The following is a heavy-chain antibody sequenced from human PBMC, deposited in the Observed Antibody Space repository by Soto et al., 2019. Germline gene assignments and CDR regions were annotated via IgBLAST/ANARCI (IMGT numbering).Heavy chain of an antibody. Sequence: PSETLSLTCAVSGGSISSSSYYWGWIRQPPGKGLEWIGSIYYSGSTYYNPSLKSRVTISVDTSKNQFSLKLSSVTAADTAVYYCARPGDPGHYDILTGFNWFDPWGQGTLVTVSS. J-gene: IGHJ5*02. CDR1: GGSISSSSYY. D-gene: IGHD3-9*01. V-gene: IGHV4-39*01. CDR2: IYYSGST. CDR3: ARPGDPGHYDILTGFNWFDP.